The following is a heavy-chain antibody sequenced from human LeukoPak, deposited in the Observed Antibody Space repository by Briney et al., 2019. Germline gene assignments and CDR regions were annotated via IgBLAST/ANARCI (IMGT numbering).Heavy chain of an antibody. D-gene: IGHD3-22*01. CDR2: IYYSGST. J-gene: IGHJ4*02. CDR3: AGAYDSTDYYPFDY. V-gene: IGHV4-59*08. CDR1: GGSISSYY. Sequence: SETLSLTCTVSGGSISSYYWSWIRQPPGKGLDWIGYIYYSGSTNYNPSLKSRVTISVDTSKNQFSLKLSSVTAADTAVYYCAGAYDSTDYYPFDYWGQGTLVTASS.